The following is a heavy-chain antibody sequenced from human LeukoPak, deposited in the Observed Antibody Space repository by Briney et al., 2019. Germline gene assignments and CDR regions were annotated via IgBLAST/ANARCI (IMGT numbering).Heavy chain of an antibody. CDR2: INSDGYSL. Sequence: GGSLRLSCAASGFTFSSYWMHWVRQAPGKGLVWVSRINSDGYSLSYADSVKGRFTISRGNAKNTLYLEMNSLRAEDTAVYYCARLGYSSSWYYFDYWGQGTLVTVSS. D-gene: IGHD6-13*01. CDR1: GFTFSSYW. CDR3: ARLGYSSSWYYFDY. J-gene: IGHJ4*02. V-gene: IGHV3-74*01.